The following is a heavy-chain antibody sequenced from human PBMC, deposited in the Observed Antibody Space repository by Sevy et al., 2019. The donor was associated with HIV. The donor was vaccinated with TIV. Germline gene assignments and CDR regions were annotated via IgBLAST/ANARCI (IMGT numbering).Heavy chain of an antibody. V-gene: IGHV3-23*01. CDR2: FSGNGATT. J-gene: IGHJ5*02. CDR1: GFAFSSFA. CDR3: AKDLSGSGGFDP. D-gene: IGHD3-10*01. Sequence: GGSLRLSCAASGFAFSSFAMSWVRQGPAKGLDWVSCFSGNGATTYYADSVKGRFTISRDNFKDTLFLQMNSLRAEDTAVYYCAKDLSGSGGFDPWGQGTLVTVSS.